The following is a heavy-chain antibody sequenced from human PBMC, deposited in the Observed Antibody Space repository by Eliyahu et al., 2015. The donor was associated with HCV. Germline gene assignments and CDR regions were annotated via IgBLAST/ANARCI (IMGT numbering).Heavy chain of an antibody. CDR1: GYTFTELA. CDR3: ATGAMGR. Sequence: QVRLVQSGAEVKKPGASVKVSCKVSGYTFTELAMHWVRQAPGKGLVWMGTFDPADAKTTYAQKFQGRVSMTEDTSTDTAYMELRSLTSDDTAIYYCATGAMGRWGQGTLVTVS. V-gene: IGHV1-24*01. J-gene: IGHJ4*02. CDR2: FDPADAKT. D-gene: IGHD5-24*01.